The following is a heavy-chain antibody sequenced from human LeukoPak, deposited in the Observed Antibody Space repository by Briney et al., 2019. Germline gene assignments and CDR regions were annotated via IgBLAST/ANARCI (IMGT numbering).Heavy chain of an antibody. CDR1: GGSISSYY. V-gene: IGHV4-4*07. CDR3: ASHSSGWYRETFDI. Sequence: PSETLSLTCTVSGGSISSYYWSWIRQPAGKGLEWIGRIYTSGSTNYNPSLKSRVTMSVDRSKNQFSLKLSSVTAADTAVYYCASHSSGWYRETFDIWGQGTMVTVSS. CDR2: IYTSGST. D-gene: IGHD6-19*01. J-gene: IGHJ3*02.